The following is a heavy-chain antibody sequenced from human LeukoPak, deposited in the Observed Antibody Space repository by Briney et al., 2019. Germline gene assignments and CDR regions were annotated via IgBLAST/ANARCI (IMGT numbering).Heavy chain of an antibody. V-gene: IGHV3-30-3*01. J-gene: IGHJ6*02. CDR3: AKDMGYGDSDALYGMDV. D-gene: IGHD4-17*01. CDR1: GFTFSSYA. Sequence: GGSLRLSCAASGFTFSSYAMHWVRQAPGKGLEWVAVISYDGSNKYYADSVKGRFTISRDNSKNTLYLQMNSLRAEDTAVYYCAKDMGYGDSDALYGMDVWGQGTTVTVSS. CDR2: ISYDGSNK.